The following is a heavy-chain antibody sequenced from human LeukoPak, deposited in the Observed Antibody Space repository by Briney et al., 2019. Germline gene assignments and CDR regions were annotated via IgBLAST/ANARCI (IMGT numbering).Heavy chain of an antibody. CDR2: ISSTSNSI. D-gene: IGHD3-22*01. CDR1: GFTFDDYG. CDR3: ARDPFISLGITMIVGQSMDV. J-gene: IGHJ6*02. V-gene: IGHV3-48*01. Sequence: GGSLRLSCAASGFTFDDYGMSWVRQAPGKGLEWVSYISSTSNSISYADSLKGRFTISRDNAKNSLFLQMNSLRAEDTAVYYCARDPFISLGITMIVGQSMDVWGQGTTVTVSS.